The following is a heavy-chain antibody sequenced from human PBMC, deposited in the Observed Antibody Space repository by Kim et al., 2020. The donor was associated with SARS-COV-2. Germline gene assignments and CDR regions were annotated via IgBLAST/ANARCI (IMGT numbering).Heavy chain of an antibody. CDR3: ARVHIPGIAVAGIGY. J-gene: IGHJ4*02. V-gene: IGHV4-34*01. Sequence: SETLSLTCAVYGGSFSGYYWSWIRQPPGKGLEWIGEINHSGSTNYNPSLKSRVTISVDTSRNQFSLKLSSVTAADTAVYYCARVHIPGIAVAGIGYWGQG. D-gene: IGHD6-19*01. CDR2: INHSGST. CDR1: GGSFSGYY.